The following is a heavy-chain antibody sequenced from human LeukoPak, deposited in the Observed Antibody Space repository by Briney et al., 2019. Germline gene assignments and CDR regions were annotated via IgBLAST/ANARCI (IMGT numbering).Heavy chain of an antibody. CDR1: GFTFSSYA. CDR2: IIPIFGTA. J-gene: IGHJ4*02. CDR3: ARVGTGISLYYFDY. V-gene: IGHV1-69*01. Sequence: GGSLRLSCAASGFTFSSYAISWVRQAPGQGLEWMGGIIPIFGTANYAQKFQGRVTITADESTSTAYMELSSLRSEDTAVYYCARVGTGISLYYFDYWGQGTLVTVSS. D-gene: IGHD1-1*01.